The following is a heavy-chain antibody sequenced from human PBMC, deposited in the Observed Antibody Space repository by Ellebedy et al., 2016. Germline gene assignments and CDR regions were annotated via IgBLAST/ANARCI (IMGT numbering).Heavy chain of an antibody. Sequence: GGSLRLXXAASGFTFRSYWMHWVRQAPGKGLEWVANIKQDGSEKHYMDSVKGRFTISRDNAKNSLYLQMNSLRVEDTAVYYCARDDGGNYASTLEYWGQGTLVTVSS. V-gene: IGHV3-7*01. D-gene: IGHD4-23*01. J-gene: IGHJ4*02. CDR3: ARDDGGNYASTLEY. CDR2: IKQDGSEK. CDR1: GFTFRSYW.